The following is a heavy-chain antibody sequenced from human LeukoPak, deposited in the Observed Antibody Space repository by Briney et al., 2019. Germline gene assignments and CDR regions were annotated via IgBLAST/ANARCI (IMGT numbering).Heavy chain of an antibody. CDR3: AKDLWPNYYYYYGMDV. CDR2: ISYDGNDK. Sequence: GGSLRLSCAASGFTFSSYGMHWVRQAPGKGLEWVAAISYDGNDKYYADSVKGRFTIPKDNSKNTLYPQMNSLRAEDTAIYYCAKDLWPNYYYYYGMDVWGQGTTVTVSS. CDR1: GFTFSSYG. V-gene: IGHV3-30*18. J-gene: IGHJ6*02. D-gene: IGHD2/OR15-2a*01.